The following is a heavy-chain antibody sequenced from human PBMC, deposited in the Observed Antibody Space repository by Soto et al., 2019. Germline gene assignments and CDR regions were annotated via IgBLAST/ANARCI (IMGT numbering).Heavy chain of an antibody. J-gene: IGHJ6*02. Sequence: GGSLRLSCAASGFTFSNAWMNWVRQAPGKGLEWVGRIKSKTDGGTTDYAAPVKGRFTISRDDSKNTLYLQMNSLKTEDTAVYYCTTDLVVTPDHYYYGMDVWGQGTTVTVSS. D-gene: IGHD2-21*01. CDR2: IKSKTDGGTT. CDR1: GFTFSNAW. CDR3: TTDLVVTPDHYYYGMDV. V-gene: IGHV3-15*07.